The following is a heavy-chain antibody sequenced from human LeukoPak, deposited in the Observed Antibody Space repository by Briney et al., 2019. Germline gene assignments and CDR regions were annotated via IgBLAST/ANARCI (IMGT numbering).Heavy chain of an antibody. D-gene: IGHD3-10*01. J-gene: IGHJ6*03. CDR3: ARDRLTGTVRGLSHYYMDV. CDR1: GGSFSGYY. CDR2: INHSGST. V-gene: IGHV4-34*01. Sequence: PSETLSLTCAVYGGSFSGYYWSWVRQPPGKGLEWIGEINHSGSTNYNPSLTSRVTISVDSSKNQFSLKLSSVTAADMAVYYCARDRLTGTVRGLSHYYMDVWGKGTTVTVSS.